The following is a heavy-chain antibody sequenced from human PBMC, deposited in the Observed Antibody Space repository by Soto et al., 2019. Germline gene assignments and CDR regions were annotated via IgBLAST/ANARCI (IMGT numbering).Heavy chain of an antibody. V-gene: IGHV4-39*01. CDR1: GSSINSSGYY. CDR2: MFYGVST. Sequence: SETLSLTCTVSGSSINSSGYYWGWIRQHPGKGLEWIGSMFYGVSTYYNPSLKSRVTVSVDTSKNQFSLNLRSVTAADTAVYYCARLPSRHLVDYWGQGTLVTVSS. D-gene: IGHD3-3*02. J-gene: IGHJ4*02. CDR3: ARLPSRHLVDY.